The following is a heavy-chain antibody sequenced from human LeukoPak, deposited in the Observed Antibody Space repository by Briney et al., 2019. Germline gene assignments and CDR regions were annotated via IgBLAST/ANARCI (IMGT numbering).Heavy chain of an antibody. CDR1: GYTFTSYD. CDR3: ARGSGGSYYYDYYMDV. D-gene: IGHD2-15*01. J-gene: IGHJ6*03. V-gene: IGHV1-8*01. Sequence: ASVKVSCKASGYTFTSYDINWVRQATGHGREWMGWMNPNSGNTGYAQKFQGRVTMTRNTSISTAYMELSSLRSEDTAVYYCARGSGGSYYYDYYMDVWGKGTTVTVSS. CDR2: MNPNSGNT.